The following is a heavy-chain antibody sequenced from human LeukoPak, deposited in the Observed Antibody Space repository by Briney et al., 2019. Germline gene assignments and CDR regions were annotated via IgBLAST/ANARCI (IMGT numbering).Heavy chain of an antibody. J-gene: IGHJ4*02. D-gene: IGHD3-22*01. Sequence: GGSLRLSCAASGFRFSNYAMTWVRQAPGKGLEWVSSISGSGDSTYHADSVKGRFTSSRDNSKKTLYLQMNSLRAEDTAVYYCAKCEDDSSVEDVDYFDYWGQGALVTVSS. CDR1: GFRFSNYA. V-gene: IGHV3-23*01. CDR3: AKCEDDSSVEDVDYFDY. CDR2: ISGSGDST.